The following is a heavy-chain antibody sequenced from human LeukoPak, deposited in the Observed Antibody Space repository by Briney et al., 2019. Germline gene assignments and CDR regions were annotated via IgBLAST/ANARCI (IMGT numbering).Heavy chain of an antibody. D-gene: IGHD3-10*01. CDR3: ARAVWFGEMGDWFDP. CDR2: IYSGDST. V-gene: IGHV3-53*01. Sequence: GGSLRLSCTASGFTVSSNYMSWVRQAPGKGLEWVSVIYSGDSTYYADSVKGRFTISRDNSKNALYLQMNSLRAEDTAVYYCARAVWFGEMGDWFDPWGQGTLVTVSS. CDR1: GFTVSSNY. J-gene: IGHJ5*02.